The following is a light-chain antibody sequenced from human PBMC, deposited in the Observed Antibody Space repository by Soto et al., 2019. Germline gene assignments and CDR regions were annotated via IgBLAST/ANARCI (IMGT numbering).Light chain of an antibody. CDR1: QSVSTN. CDR2: GAS. Sequence: EIVMTQSPATLSVSPGERATLSCRASQSVSTNLAWYQQKPGQAPRLLIHGASTRATGIPARFRGSGSGTEFTLTISSLQSEDVALYYCQQYDNWPPLTFGGGTKVAIK. CDR3: QQYDNWPPLT. J-gene: IGKJ4*01. V-gene: IGKV3-15*01.